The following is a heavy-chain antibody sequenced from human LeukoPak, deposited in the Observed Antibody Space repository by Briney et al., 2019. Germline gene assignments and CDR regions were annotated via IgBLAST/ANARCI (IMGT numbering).Heavy chain of an antibody. J-gene: IGHJ6*03. Sequence: GGSLRLSCAASGFTFSSYGMSWVRQAPGKGLEWVSAISGSGGSTYYADSVKGRFTISRDNSKNTLYLQMSSLRAEDTAVYYCAKDMLVYYDSSGYYFDYYYYYMDVWGKGTTVTIPS. CDR1: GFTFSSYG. CDR3: AKDMLVYYDSSGYYFDYYYYYMDV. V-gene: IGHV3-23*01. D-gene: IGHD3-22*01. CDR2: ISGSGGST.